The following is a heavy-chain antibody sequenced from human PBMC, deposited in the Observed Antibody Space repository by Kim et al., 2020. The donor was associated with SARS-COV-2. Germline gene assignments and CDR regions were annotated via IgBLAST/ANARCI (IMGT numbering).Heavy chain of an antibody. J-gene: IGHJ1*01. CDR1: GFTFSSYG. D-gene: IGHD3-3*01. CDR3: ARGRRFLEWLLSAEYFQH. Sequence: GGSLRLSCAASGFTFSSYGMHWVRQAPGKGLEWVAVIWYDGSNKYYADSVKGRFTISRDNSKNTLYLQMNSLRAEDTAVYYCARGRRFLEWLLSAEYFQHWGQGTLVTVSS. V-gene: IGHV3-33*01. CDR2: IWYDGSNK.